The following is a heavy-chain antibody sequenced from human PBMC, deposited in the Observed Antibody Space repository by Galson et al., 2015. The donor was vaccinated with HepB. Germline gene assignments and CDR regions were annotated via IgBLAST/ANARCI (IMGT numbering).Heavy chain of an antibody. CDR3: ARLTPPFSSGYYYDPFDRSLY. CDR1: GGSISSSSYY. Sequence: ETLSLTCTVSGGSISSSSYYWGWIRQPPGKGLEWIGSIYYSGSTYYNPSLKSRVTISVDTSKNQFSLKLSSVTAADTAVYYCARLTPPFSSGYYYDPFDRSLYWGQGTLVTVSS. CDR2: IYYSGST. J-gene: IGHJ4*02. D-gene: IGHD3-22*01. V-gene: IGHV4-39*01.